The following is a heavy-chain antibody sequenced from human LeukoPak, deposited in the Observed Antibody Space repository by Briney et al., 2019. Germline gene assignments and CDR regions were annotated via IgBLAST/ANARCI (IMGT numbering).Heavy chain of an antibody. J-gene: IGHJ4*02. Sequence: GASVKVSCKASGGTFSSYAISWVRQAPGQGLEWMGGIIPIFGTANYAQKFQGRVTITTDESTSTAYMELSSLRSEDTAVYYCARGAGFAEPLPEYWGQGTLLTVSS. CDR2: IIPIFGTA. D-gene: IGHD1-14*01. CDR1: GGTFSSYA. V-gene: IGHV1-69*05. CDR3: ARGAGFAEPLPEY.